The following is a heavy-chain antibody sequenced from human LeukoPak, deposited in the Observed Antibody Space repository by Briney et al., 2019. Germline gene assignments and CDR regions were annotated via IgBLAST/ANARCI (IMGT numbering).Heavy chain of an antibody. J-gene: IGHJ6*02. Sequence: ASVKVSCKASGYTFTGYYMHLVRQAPGQGLEWMGWINPNSGGTNYAQKFQGRVTMTRDTSISTAYMQLSRLRSDNTAVYYCARDPQYYYYGMDVWGQGTTVTVSS. CDR3: ARDPQYYYYGMDV. V-gene: IGHV1-2*02. CDR2: INPNSGGT. CDR1: GYTFTGYY.